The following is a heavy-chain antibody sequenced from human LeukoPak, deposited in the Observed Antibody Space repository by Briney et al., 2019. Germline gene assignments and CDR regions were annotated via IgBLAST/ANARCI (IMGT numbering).Heavy chain of an antibody. Sequence: RPSETLSLTCTVSGGSMSSSSYYWGWIRQPPGKGLEWIGSIYYSGRTYYNPSLKSRVTISVDTPKNQFSLKLSSVTAADTAVYYCARHEVLDSSGYYHLDCWGQGTLVTVSS. D-gene: IGHD3-22*01. CDR3: ARHEVLDSSGYYHLDC. CDR1: GGSMSSSSYY. J-gene: IGHJ4*02. V-gene: IGHV4-39*01. CDR2: IYYSGRT.